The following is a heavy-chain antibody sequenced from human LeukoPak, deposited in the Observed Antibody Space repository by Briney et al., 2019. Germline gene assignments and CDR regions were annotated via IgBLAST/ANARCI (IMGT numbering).Heavy chain of an antibody. CDR3: ARRAAAAGNVDY. CDR1: GYSFTSYW. J-gene: IGHJ4*02. V-gene: IGHV5-51*01. Sequence: GESLKIPCKGSGYSFTSYWIGWMRQMPGKGLEGMGIIYPGDSDTRYSPSFQGQVTISADKSISTAYLQWSSLKASDTAMYYCARRAAAAGNVDYWGQGTLVTVSS. CDR2: IYPGDSDT. D-gene: IGHD6-13*01.